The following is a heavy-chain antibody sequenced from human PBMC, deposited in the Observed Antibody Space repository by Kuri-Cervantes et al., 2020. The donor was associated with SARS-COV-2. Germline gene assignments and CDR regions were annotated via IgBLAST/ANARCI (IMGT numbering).Heavy chain of an antibody. CDR2: IYHSGST. V-gene: IGHV4-4*02. CDR1: GDSISDSNNW. CDR3: ARGGLELQPGYFRH. D-gene: IGHD1-7*01. Sequence: SETLSLTCAVSGDSISDSNNWWSWVRRPPGKGLEWIGEIYHSGSTNYSPSFKSRVTISVDTAKNHFSLKLNSVTAADTAVYYCARGGLELQPGYFRHWGQGTLVTDSS. J-gene: IGHJ1*01.